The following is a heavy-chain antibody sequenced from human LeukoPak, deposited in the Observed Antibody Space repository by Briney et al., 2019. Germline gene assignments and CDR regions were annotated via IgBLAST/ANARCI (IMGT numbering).Heavy chain of an antibody. J-gene: IGHJ5*02. CDR2: IYYSGST. V-gene: IGHV4-39*07. Sequence: PSETLSLTCSVSGDSISDSSYYWGWIRQPPGKGLEWIGSIYYSGSTHYNPSFKSRVTMSVDTSKNQFSLNLRSVTAADTAMYYCARNCSSSASLSRIDKWFDPWGQGTLVTVSS. CDR3: ARNCSSSASLSRIDKWFDP. CDR1: GDSISDSSYY. D-gene: IGHD2-2*01.